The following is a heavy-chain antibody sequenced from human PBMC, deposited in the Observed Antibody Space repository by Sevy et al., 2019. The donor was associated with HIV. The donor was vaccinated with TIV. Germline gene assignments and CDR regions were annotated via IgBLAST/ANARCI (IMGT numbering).Heavy chain of an antibody. Sequence: SQTLSLTCAISGDSVSSESAAWNWIRQSPSRGLEWLGRTYYRSKWYIEYAVSVKSRLTINPDTSKNQFFLQLNSVTPEDTAMYFCARGNLEFDYWGQGTMVTVSS. J-gene: IGHJ4*02. CDR2: TYYRSKWYI. V-gene: IGHV6-1*01. D-gene: IGHD1-1*01. CDR3: ARGNLEFDY. CDR1: GDSVSSESAA.